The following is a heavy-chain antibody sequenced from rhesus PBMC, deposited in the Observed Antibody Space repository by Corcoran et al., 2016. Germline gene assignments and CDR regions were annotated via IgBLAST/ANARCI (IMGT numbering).Heavy chain of an antibody. CDR1: GGSLSSSNW. Sequence: QVQLQESGPGLVKPSETLSLTCAVSGGSLSSSNWWSWIRQPPGKGLEWIGGIYSNTESTNYNPSLKNRVTISKDTSKNQFSLKLSSVTAADTAVYYCARGHSYFYYFDYWGQGVLVTVSS. D-gene: IGHD5-12*01. CDR2: IYSNTEST. J-gene: IGHJ4*01. V-gene: IGHV4S12*01. CDR3: ARGHSYFYYFDY.